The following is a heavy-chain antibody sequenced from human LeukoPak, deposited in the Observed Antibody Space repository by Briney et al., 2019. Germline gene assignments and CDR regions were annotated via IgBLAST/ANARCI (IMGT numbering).Heavy chain of an antibody. CDR3: AKDSSAYYRYFDY. CDR1: GFTFSSYG. V-gene: IGHV3-30*18. CDR2: ISYDGSNK. D-gene: IGHD3-22*01. Sequence: PGGSLRLSCAASGFTFSSYGMHWVRQAPGKGLEWVAVISYDGSNKYYADSVKGRFTISRDNSKNTLSLQMNSLRAEDTAVYYCAKDSSAYYRYFDYWGQGTLVSVCS. J-gene: IGHJ4*02.